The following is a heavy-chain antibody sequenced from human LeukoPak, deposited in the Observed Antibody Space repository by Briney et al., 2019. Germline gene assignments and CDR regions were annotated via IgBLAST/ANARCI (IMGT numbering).Heavy chain of an antibody. J-gene: IGHJ4*02. CDR2: IYYTGST. CDR1: GVSISSYY. Sequence: SETLSLTCTVSGVSISSYYWSWIRQPPGKGLEWIGYIYYTGSTNYHPSLKSRVTISMDTSKIQFSLKLSSVTAADTAVYYCARDYDSSAPSWGQGTLVTVSS. D-gene: IGHD3-22*01. V-gene: IGHV4-59*01. CDR3: ARDYDSSAPS.